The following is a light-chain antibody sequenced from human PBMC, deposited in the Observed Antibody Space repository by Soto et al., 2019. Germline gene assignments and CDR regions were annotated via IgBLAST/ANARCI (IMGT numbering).Light chain of an antibody. CDR2: SNN. J-gene: IGLJ1*01. CDR3: ATWDDRLXGYV. CDR1: RSNIGSNT. V-gene: IGLV1-44*01. Sequence: QSFLTQPPSASGTPVQRVTISCSGGRSNIGSNTVNWYQQLPVTAPKLLMYSNNQRPSWVPYRFSCSKSGTSASLDIIGLQYEDEDDYYCATWDDRLXGYVVGTGTKVXVX.